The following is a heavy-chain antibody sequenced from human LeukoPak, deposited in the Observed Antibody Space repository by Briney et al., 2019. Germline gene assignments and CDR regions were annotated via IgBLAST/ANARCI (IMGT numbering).Heavy chain of an antibody. CDR1: GFTFSGYA. CDR3: AKCPKPAMVDY. CDR2: ISGSGGST. V-gene: IGHV3-23*01. D-gene: IGHD5-18*01. J-gene: IGHJ4*02. Sequence: GASLSLSCAASGFTFSGYAMSWVRQAPGKGLEWVSAISGSGGSTYYADSVKGRFTISRDNSKNTLYLQMNSLRAEDTAVYYWAKCPKPAMVDYWGQGTLVTVSS.